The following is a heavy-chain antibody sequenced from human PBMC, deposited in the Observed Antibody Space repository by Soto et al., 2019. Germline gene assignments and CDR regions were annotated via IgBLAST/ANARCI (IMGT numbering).Heavy chain of an antibody. CDR2: ISGSGGST. V-gene: IGHV3-23*01. CDR3: AKDITAPLIFGVVSPSFYYMDV. J-gene: IGHJ6*03. CDR1: GFTFSSYA. D-gene: IGHD3-3*01. Sequence: GGSLRLSCAASGFTFSSYAMIWVRQAPGKGLEWVSAISGSGGSTYYADSVKGRFTISRDNSKNTLYLQMNSLRAEDTAVYYCAKDITAPLIFGVVSPSFYYMDVWGKGTTVTVSS.